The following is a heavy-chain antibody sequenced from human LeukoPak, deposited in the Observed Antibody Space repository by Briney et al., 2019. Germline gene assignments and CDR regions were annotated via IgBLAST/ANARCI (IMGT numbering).Heavy chain of an antibody. CDR3: ASRIAVAGTVDY. Sequence: GASVKVSCKVSGYTLTELSMHWVRQAPGKGLEWMGGFDPEDGETIYAQKFQDRVTMTEDTSTDTAYMELSSLRSEDTAVYYCASRIAVAGTVDYWGQGTLVTVSS. CDR2: FDPEDGET. V-gene: IGHV1-24*01. J-gene: IGHJ4*02. CDR1: GYTLTELS. D-gene: IGHD6-19*01.